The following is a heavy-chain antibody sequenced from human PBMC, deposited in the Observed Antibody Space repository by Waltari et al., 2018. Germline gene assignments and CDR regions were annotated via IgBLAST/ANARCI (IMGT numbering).Heavy chain of an antibody. D-gene: IGHD3-10*01. CDR2: IIPIFGQE. V-gene: IGHV1-69*05. Sequence: QVQLVQSGAEVKKPGSSVKVSCKASGGTFSSDAISWVRQSPGQGLEWMGGIIPIFGQENYAQKFQGRVTITTDESTSTAYMELSSLRSEDTAVYYCAREGGSGSYYKGYYGMDVWGQGTTVTVSS. J-gene: IGHJ6*02. CDR1: GGTFSSDA. CDR3: AREGGSGSYYKGYYGMDV.